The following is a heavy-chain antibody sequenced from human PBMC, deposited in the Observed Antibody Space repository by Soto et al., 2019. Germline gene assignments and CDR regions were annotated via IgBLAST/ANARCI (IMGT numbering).Heavy chain of an antibody. J-gene: IGHJ4*02. CDR1: GTTFSTHD. Sequence: QVQLMQSGAEVKKPGSSVKVACKASGTTFSTHDISWVRQAPGHGLEWIGGITPIFGTPNYAQNFQARITITADGSTSTAYMEVSSLRSEDTAVYYCVLEVRVRGGSVDYWGQGTLVTVSS. D-gene: IGHD3-10*01. CDR3: VLEVRVRGGSVDY. CDR2: ITPIFGTP. V-gene: IGHV1-69*01.